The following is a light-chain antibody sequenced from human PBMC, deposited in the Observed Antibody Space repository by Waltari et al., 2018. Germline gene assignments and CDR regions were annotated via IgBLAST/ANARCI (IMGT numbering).Light chain of an antibody. CDR1: QSLAHSDGNTY. CDR3: MDGAQGYT. CDR2: KVS. Sequence: DVVLTQSPLSLSVTLGQPASISCRSSQSLAHSDGNTYVNWFQQRPGQSPRCLIYKVSPRDSVVPDRFSGGGVGTGFISKSSRVEAEDVGVYYCMDGAQGYTCGQGTKME. V-gene: IGKV2-30*02. J-gene: IGKJ2*01.